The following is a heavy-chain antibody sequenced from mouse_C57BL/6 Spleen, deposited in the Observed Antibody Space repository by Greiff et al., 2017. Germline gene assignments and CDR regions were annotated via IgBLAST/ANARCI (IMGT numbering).Heavy chain of an antibody. J-gene: IGHJ4*01. V-gene: IGHV2-5*01. CDR3: APMDGSSSDGYAMDY. Sequence: VKLQQSGPGLVQPSQSLSITCTVSGFSLTSYGVHWVRQSPGKGLEWLGVIWRGGSTDYNAAFMSRLSITKDNSKSQVFFKMNSLQADDTAIYYCAPMDGSSSDGYAMDYWGQGTSVTVSS. CDR1: GFSLTSYG. CDR2: IWRGGST. D-gene: IGHD1-1*01.